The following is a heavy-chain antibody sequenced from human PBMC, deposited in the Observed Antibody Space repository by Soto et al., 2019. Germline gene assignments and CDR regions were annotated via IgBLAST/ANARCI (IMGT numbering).Heavy chain of an antibody. V-gene: IGHV3-30-3*01. CDR2: ISYDGSNK. CDR3: ARDGVAYYYDSSGYYFDY. D-gene: IGHD3-22*01. CDR1: GFTFSSYA. J-gene: IGHJ4*02. Sequence: QVQLVESGGGVVQPGRSLRLSCAASGFTFSSYAMHWVRQAPCKGLEWVAVISYDGSNKYYADSVKGRFTISRDNSKNTLYLQMNSLRAEDTAVYYCARDGVAYYYDSSGYYFDYCGQGTLVTVSS.